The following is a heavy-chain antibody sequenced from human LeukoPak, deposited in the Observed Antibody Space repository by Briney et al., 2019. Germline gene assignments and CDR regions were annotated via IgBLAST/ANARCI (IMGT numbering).Heavy chain of an antibody. CDR3: AKESLRVVPSATFDY. D-gene: IGHD2-2*01. CDR2: ISISGTTI. J-gene: IGHJ4*02. Sequence: GGSLRLSCAASGFTFSDYEMNWVRQAPGKGLEWLSHISISGTTIHYADSVKGRFTISRDNAKNSVYLQMTSLRAEDTALYYCAKESLRVVPSATFDYWGQGTLVTVSS. V-gene: IGHV3-48*03. CDR1: GFTFSDYE.